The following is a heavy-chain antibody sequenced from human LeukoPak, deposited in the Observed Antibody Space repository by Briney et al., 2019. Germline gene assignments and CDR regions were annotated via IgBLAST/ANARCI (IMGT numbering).Heavy chain of an antibody. V-gene: IGHV3-30*04. Sequence: GGSLRLSCVASGFTFTGHSMHWVRQAPGKGLEWVAVVSYDEKTIFYADSLKGRFTVSRDNSKNTVYLQMNSLRDEDTAVYYCARERQSGGTPFDYWGQGSLVTVSS. CDR1: GFTFTGHS. CDR3: ARERQSGGTPFDY. J-gene: IGHJ4*02. D-gene: IGHD2-15*01. CDR2: VSYDEKTI.